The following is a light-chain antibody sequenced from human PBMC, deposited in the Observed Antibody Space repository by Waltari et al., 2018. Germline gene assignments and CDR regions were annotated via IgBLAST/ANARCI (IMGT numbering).Light chain of an antibody. Sequence: QLVLTQSPSASASLGASVQLTCTLSSGHSSNIIAWLPQQPEKGPRYLMKVNSDGSHSKGDEIPDRFSGSSSGAERYLTISTVQSEDEADYYCQTGGHGTWVFGGGTKLTVL. CDR2: VNSDGSH. J-gene: IGLJ3*02. V-gene: IGLV4-69*01. CDR1: SGHSSNI. CDR3: QTGGHGTWV.